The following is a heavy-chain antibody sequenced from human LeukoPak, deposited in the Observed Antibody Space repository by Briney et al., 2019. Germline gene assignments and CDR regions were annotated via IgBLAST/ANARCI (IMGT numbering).Heavy chain of an antibody. D-gene: IGHD3-3*01. CDR3: ARDQPYDFWSGPPGFDP. CDR1: GGSISSYY. Sequence: PSETLFLTCTVSGGSISSYYWSWIRQPPGKGLEWIGYIYYSGSTNYNPSLKSRVTISVDTSKNQFSLKLSSVTAADTAVYYCARDQPYDFWSGPPGFDPWGQGTLVTVSS. J-gene: IGHJ5*02. V-gene: IGHV4-59*01. CDR2: IYYSGST.